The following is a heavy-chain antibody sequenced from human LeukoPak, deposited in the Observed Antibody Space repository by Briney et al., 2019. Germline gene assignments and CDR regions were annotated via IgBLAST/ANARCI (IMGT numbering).Heavy chain of an antibody. CDR3: ARRGTIGTTTVDY. CDR1: GESFSGYY. CDR2: INHSGST. V-gene: IGHV4-34*01. Sequence: PSETLSLTCAVYGESFSGYYWTWIRQPPGKGLEWIGQINHSGSTNYNPSLKSRVTISVATSKNQFSLRLNSVIAADTAVYYCARRGTIGTTTVDYWGQGTPVTVSS. D-gene: IGHD1-1*01. J-gene: IGHJ4*02.